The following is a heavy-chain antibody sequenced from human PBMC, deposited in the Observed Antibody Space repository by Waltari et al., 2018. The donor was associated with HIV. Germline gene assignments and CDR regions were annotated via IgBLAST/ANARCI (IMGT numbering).Heavy chain of an antibody. D-gene: IGHD1-26*01. CDR1: GFTFSRYS. CDR2: ISSSGSTI. Sequence: EVQLVESGGGLVQPGGSLRLSCAASGFTFSRYSMNWVRQAPWKGLEWVSYISSSGSTIYYADAVRGRFTISRDNAKNSLYLQLNSLRAEDTAVYYCARDYSGTYADFDYWGQGTLVTVSS. J-gene: IGHJ4*02. CDR3: ARDYSGTYADFDY. V-gene: IGHV3-48*01.